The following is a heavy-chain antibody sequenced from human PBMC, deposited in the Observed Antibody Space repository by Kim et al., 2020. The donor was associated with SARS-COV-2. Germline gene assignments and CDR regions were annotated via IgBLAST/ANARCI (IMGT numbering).Heavy chain of an antibody. D-gene: IGHD6-6*01. CDR2: IIPIFGTA. CDR1: GGTFSSYA. Sequence: SVKVSCKASGGTFSSYAISWVRQAPGQGLEWMGGIIPIFGTANYAQKFQGRVTITADESTSTAYMELSSLRSEDTAVYYCARDFDSSSSWPIIGRYNYWGQGTLVTVSS. J-gene: IGHJ4*02. V-gene: IGHV1-69*13. CDR3: ARDFDSSSSWPIIGRYNY.